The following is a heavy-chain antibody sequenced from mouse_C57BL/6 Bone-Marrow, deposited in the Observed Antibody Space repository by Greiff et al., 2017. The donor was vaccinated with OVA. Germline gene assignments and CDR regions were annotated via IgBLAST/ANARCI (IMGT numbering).Heavy chain of an antibody. CDR3: VGPIYYGYYAMDY. V-gene: IGHV10-1*01. J-gene: IGHJ4*01. D-gene: IGHD1-1*01. CDR2: IRSKSNNYAT. Sequence: VQLKQSGGGLVQPKGSLKLSCAASGFSFNTYAMNWVRQAPGKGLEWVARIRSKSNNYATYYADSVKDRFTISRDDSESMLYLQKNNLQTEDTAMYYCVGPIYYGYYAMDYWGQGTSVTVSS. CDR1: GFSFNTYA.